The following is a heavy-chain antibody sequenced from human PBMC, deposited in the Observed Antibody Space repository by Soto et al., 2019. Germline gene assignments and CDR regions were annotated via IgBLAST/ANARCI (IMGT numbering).Heavy chain of an antibody. CDR2: IYYSGST. J-gene: IGHJ5*02. Sequence: QVQLQESGPGLVKPSQTLSLTCTVSGGSISSGGYSWSWIRQPPGKGLEWIGYIYYSGSTYYNPSLKIRVTMPVDTSKNQFSLKLTSVTAADTAVYYCARGLSPWGQGTLVTVSS. CDR1: GGSISSGGYS. V-gene: IGHV4-31*03. CDR3: ARGLSP.